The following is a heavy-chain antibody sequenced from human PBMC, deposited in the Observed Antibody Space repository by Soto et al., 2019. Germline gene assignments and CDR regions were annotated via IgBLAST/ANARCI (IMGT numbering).Heavy chain of an antibody. CDR1: GGSISSSSYY. J-gene: IGHJ5*02. CDR2: IYYSGST. V-gene: IGHV4-39*01. CDR3: ARRRGYCSGGSCYVWVGNWFDP. D-gene: IGHD2-15*01. Sequence: QLQLQESGPGLVKPSETLSLTCTVSGGSISSSSYYWGWIRQPPGKGLEWIGSIYYSGSTYYNPSLKSRVTISVDTSKNQFSLKLSSVTAADTAVYYCARRRGYCSGGSCYVWVGNWFDPWGQGTLVTVSS.